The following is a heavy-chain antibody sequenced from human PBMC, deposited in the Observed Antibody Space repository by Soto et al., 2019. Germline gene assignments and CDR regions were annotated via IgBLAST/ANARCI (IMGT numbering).Heavy chain of an antibody. CDR2: IITFFGAA. CDR3: ARGGKERFRGPGMDV. V-gene: IGHV1-69*01. J-gene: IGHJ6*02. Sequence: QVQLVQSGAEVRKPGSSVRVSCKASGGKFTTYAINWVRQAPGQGLAWLGGIITFFGAAMYAQKFQDRVTITADEFTTTAYMELSSLRSDDTAVYYCARGGKERFRGPGMDVWGQGTTVTVSS. D-gene: IGHD1-1*01. CDR1: GGKFTTYA.